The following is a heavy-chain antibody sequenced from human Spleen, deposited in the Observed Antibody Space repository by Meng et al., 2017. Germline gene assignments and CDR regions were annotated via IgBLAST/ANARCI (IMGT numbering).Heavy chain of an antibody. J-gene: IGHJ4*02. V-gene: IGHV3-23*01. CDR2: IIGSGGST. D-gene: IGHD3-10*01. Sequence: GGSLRLSCAASGFTFSSYAMSWVRQAPGKGLEWVSAIIGSGGSTYYADSVKGRFTISRDNSENTLYLQVNSLRAEDTALYYCAKYSYGLGDYFDYWGQGALVTVSS. CDR3: AKYSYGLGDYFDY. CDR1: GFTFSSYA.